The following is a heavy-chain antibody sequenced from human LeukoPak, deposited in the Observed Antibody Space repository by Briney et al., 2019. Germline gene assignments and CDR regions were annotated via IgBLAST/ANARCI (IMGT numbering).Heavy chain of an antibody. V-gene: IGHV3-11*01. J-gene: IGHJ6*03. CDR3: ARDGAGSSHNYYYYYMDV. CDR2: ISSSGSTI. Sequence: GGSLRLSCAASGFTFSDYYMSWLRQAPGKGMAWVSYISSSGSTIYYADSVKGRFTISRDNAKNSLYLQMNSLRAEDTAVYYCARDGAGSSHNYYYYYMDVWGKGTTVTVSS. CDR1: GFTFSDYY. D-gene: IGHD6-13*01.